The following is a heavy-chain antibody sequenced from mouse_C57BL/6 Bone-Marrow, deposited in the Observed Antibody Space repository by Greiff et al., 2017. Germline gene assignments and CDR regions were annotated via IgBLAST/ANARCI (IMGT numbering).Heavy chain of an antibody. CDR1: GYAFTNYL. J-gene: IGHJ2*01. V-gene: IGHV1-54*02. CDR2: ILPGSGST. D-gene: IGHD2-3*01. Sequence: QVQLKQSGAELVRPGTSVKVSCKASGYAFTNYLIEWVKQRPGQGLEWIGEILPGSGSTNYNEKFKGKATFTADTSSNTAYMQLSSLTTEDSAIYYCARGYWDYWGQGTTLTVSS. CDR3: ARGYWDY.